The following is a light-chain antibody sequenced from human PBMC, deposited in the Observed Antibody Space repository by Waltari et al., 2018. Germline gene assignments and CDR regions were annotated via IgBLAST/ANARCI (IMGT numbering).Light chain of an antibody. CDR2: RNN. Sequence: QSVLTQPPSASGTPGQRVTISCSGSISNLGTNYVYWYQQFPGTAPKLLIQRNNQRPAGAPDRFSGAKSGTSASLAISGLLSEDEADYYCASWDDSLSVGVFGGGTKLTVL. CDR3: ASWDDSLSVGV. CDR1: ISNLGTNY. J-gene: IGLJ3*02. V-gene: IGLV1-47*01.